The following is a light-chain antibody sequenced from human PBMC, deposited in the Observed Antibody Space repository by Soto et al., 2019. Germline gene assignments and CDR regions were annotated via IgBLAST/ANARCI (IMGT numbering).Light chain of an antibody. CDR1: NIGSKS. V-gene: IGLV3-21*04. J-gene: IGLJ3*02. CDR3: QVWDSSSDPWV. Sequence: SYELTQPPSVSVAPGKTARITCGGNNIGSKSVHWCQQKPGQAPVLVIYYDSDRPSGIPERFSGSNSGNTATLTISRVEAGDEADYYCQVWDSSSDPWVFGGGTQLTVL. CDR2: YDS.